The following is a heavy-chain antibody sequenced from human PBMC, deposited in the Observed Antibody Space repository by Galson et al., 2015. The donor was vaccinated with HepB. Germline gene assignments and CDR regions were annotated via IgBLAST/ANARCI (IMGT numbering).Heavy chain of an antibody. Sequence: QSGAEVKKPGESLRISCKGSGYSFTSYWISWVRQMPGKGLEWMGRIDPSDSYTNYSPSFQGHVTISADKSISTAYLQWSSLKASDSAMYYCARQALPSDSGDSPRPDYWGQGTLVTVSS. CDR2: IDPSDSYT. V-gene: IGHV5-10-1*01. J-gene: IGHJ4*02. D-gene: IGHD6-19*01. CDR1: GYSFTSYW. CDR3: ARQALPSDSGDSPRPDY.